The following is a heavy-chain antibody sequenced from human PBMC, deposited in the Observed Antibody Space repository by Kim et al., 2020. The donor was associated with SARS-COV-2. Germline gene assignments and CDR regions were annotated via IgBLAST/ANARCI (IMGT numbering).Heavy chain of an antibody. CDR3: AKDHGGGGVWLFDS. J-gene: IGHJ4*02. V-gene: IGHV3-23*01. Sequence: GGSLRLSCAASGFTFSSYAMNWVRQAPGKGLEWVSTISAGGGGTYYADSVKGRFTISRDNSKSTLYLQMNTLRAEDTAAYFCAKDHGGGGVWLFDSWGQGSLVTVAS. CDR2: ISAGGGGT. D-gene: IGHD2-8*01. CDR1: GFTFSSYA.